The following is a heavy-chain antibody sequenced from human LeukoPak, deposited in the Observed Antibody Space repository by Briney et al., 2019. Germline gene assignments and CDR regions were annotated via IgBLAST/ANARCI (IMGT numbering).Heavy chain of an antibody. D-gene: IGHD1-7*01. CDR1: GGSISSYY. CDR2: IYTSGST. CDR3: ARWYNWNYLGYFDY. J-gene: IGHJ4*02. V-gene: IGHV4-4*09. Sequence: PSETLSLTCTVSGGSISSYYWSWIRQPPGKGLEWIGYIYTSGSTNYNPSLKSRVTISVDTSKNQFSLKLSSVTAADTAVYYCARWYNWNYLGYFDYWGQGTLVTVSS.